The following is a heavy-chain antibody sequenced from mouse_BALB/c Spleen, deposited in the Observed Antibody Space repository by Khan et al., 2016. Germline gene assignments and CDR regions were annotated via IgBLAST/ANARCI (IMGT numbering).Heavy chain of an antibody. D-gene: IGHD1-1*01. J-gene: IGHJ1*01. CDR1: GYIFTSYW. CDR3: AGGLLQAHWCFDV. CDR2: INPSNGRA. Sequence: QVQLQQPGAELVKPGAAVKLSCKASGYIFTSYWMHWVRQRPGQGLEWIGEINPSNGRANYNEKFKSKATLTVDKSSSTAYMQLSSLTSEDSAVYYSAGGLLQAHWCFDVWGAGTTVTVSS. V-gene: IGHV1S81*02.